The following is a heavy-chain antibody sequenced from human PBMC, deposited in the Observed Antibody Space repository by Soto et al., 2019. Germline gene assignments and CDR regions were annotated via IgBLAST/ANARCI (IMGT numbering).Heavy chain of an antibody. Sequence: EVQLVESGGGLVQPGGSLRLSCAASGFTFSSYWMSWVRQAPGKGLEWVANIKQDGSEKWYVDSVKGRFTISRDNAKNSLYLQMNRLRAADAYLYYCARDLSSAARPVDYWGQGALVTVSS. CDR2: IKQDGSEK. CDR3: ARDLSSAARPVDY. CDR1: GFTFSSYW. J-gene: IGHJ4*02. D-gene: IGHD6-6*01. V-gene: IGHV3-7*01.